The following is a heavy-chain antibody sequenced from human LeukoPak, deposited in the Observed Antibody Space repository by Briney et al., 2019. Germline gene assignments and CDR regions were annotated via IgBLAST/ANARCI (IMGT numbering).Heavy chain of an antibody. Sequence: GGSLRLSCAASGFTFSSYGMHWVRQAPGKGLEWVAIIRYDGSNKNYADSVKGRFTISRDNSKNTLYLQMNSLRAGDTAVYYCAKSISSGLAATAVGAQFDYWGQGTLVTVSS. CDR1: GFTFSSYG. J-gene: IGHJ4*02. D-gene: IGHD1-26*01. CDR2: IRYDGSNK. CDR3: AKSISSGLAATAVGAQFDY. V-gene: IGHV3-30*02.